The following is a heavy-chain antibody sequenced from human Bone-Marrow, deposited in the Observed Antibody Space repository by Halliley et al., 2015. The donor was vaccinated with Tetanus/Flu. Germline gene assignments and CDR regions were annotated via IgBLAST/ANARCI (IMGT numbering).Heavy chain of an antibody. D-gene: IGHD2-15*01. Sequence: RVWMGFIFPGDSETKSSPSFQGPVTISADKSISTAYLQWGSLRASDTAIYYCATFEFSSSDFDYWGQGTPVPVSS. CDR3: ATFEFSSSDFDY. J-gene: IGHJ4*02. V-gene: IGHV5-51*01. CDR2: IFPGDSET.